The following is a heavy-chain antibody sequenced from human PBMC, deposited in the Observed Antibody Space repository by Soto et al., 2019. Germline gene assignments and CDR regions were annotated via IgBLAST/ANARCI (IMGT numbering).Heavy chain of an antibody. CDR3: ATGFLGLCTGGNCPLDY. CDR1: GLTFSRQA. CDR2: IWYHGIDK. D-gene: IGHD2-15*01. V-gene: IGHV3-33*01. Sequence: QVQLVESGGGVVQPERSLRLSCAASGLTFSRQAMHWVRQAPGRGLEWVAVIWYHGIDKYYADSLKGRFTISRDNSKNTVYLQMNSLRGEDTAVYYCATGFLGLCTGGNCPLDYWGQGTLVTVSS. J-gene: IGHJ4*02.